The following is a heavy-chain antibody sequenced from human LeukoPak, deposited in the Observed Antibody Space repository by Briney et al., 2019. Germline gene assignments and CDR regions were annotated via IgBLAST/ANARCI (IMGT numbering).Heavy chain of an antibody. Sequence: GGSLRLSCAASGFTFSTYAMHWVRQTPGKGLEYVSAISTNGGGTYYANSVKGRFTISRDNSKNTLYLQMNSLRAEDTAVYYCARGARYCSGGSCRKGFDYWGQGTLVTVSS. J-gene: IGHJ4*02. V-gene: IGHV3-64*01. CDR2: ISTNGGGT. CDR3: ARGARYCSGGSCRKGFDY. CDR1: GFTFSTYA. D-gene: IGHD2-15*01.